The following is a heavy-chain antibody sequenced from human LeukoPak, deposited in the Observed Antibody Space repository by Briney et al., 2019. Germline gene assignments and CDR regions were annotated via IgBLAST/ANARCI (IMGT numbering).Heavy chain of an antibody. CDR1: GFTVSSNS. CDR2: IYSGGNT. J-gene: IGHJ4*02. CDR3: ARRAGEYSHPYDY. V-gene: IGHV3-53*01. D-gene: IGHD4-17*01. Sequence: PGGCLRLSCTVSGFTVSSNSMSWVRQAPGKGLEWVSFIYSGGNTHYSDSVKGRFTISRDNSKNTLYLQMNSLRADDTAVYYCARRAGEYSHPYDYWGQGTLVTVSS.